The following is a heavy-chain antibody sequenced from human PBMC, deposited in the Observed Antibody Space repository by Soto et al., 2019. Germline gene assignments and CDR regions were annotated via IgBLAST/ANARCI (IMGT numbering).Heavy chain of an antibody. J-gene: IGHJ1*01. Sequence: VKVSCKASGYTFTSYAMHWVRQAPGQRLEWMGWINAGNGNTKYSQKFQGRVTITRDTSASTAYMELSSLRSEDTAVYYCAKRATVPAAIAYWGQGTLVTVSS. CDR2: INAGNGNT. D-gene: IGHD2-2*02. CDR3: AKRATVPAAIAY. V-gene: IGHV1-3*01. CDR1: GYTFTSYA.